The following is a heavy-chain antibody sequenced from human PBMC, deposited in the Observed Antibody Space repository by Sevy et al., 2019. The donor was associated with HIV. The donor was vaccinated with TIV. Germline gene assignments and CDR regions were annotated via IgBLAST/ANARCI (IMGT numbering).Heavy chain of an antibody. CDR2: ISAYNGNT. V-gene: IGHV1-18*01. CDR1: GYTFTSYG. CDR3: ARVYGGYSSSSAPTPYYYYGMDV. J-gene: IGHJ6*02. Sequence: ASVKVSCKASGYTFTSYGISWVRQAPGQGLEWMGWISAYNGNTNYAQKLQGRVTMTTDTSTSTAYLELRNLRADDTAVYYCARVYGGYSSSSAPTPYYYYGMDVWGQGTTVTVSS. D-gene: IGHD6-6*01.